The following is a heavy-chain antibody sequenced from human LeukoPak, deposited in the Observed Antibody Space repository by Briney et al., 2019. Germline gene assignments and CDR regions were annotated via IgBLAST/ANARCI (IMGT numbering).Heavy chain of an antibody. J-gene: IGHJ1*01. V-gene: IGHV3-9*01. CDR2: ISWNSGSI. Sequence: GGSLRLSCAASGFTFDDYAMHWVRQAPGKGLEWVSGISWNSGSIGYADSVKGRFTISRDNAKNSLYLQMNSLRAEDTALYYCAKDPGTTVTTGYFQHWGQGTLVTVSS. CDR3: AKDPGTTVTTGYFQH. CDR1: GFTFDDYA. D-gene: IGHD4-17*01.